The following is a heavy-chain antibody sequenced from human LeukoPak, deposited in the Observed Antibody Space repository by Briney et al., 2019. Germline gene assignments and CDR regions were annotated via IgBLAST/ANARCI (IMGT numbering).Heavy chain of an antibody. CDR1: GYTFTSYY. Sequence: ASVKVSCKASGYTFTSYYMHWVRQAPGQGLEWMGIINPSGGSTRYAQKFQGRVTMTRDTSTSTVYMELSSLRSEDTAVYYCARDHSTLGSFDYWGQGTLVTVSS. V-gene: IGHV1-46*01. J-gene: IGHJ4*02. CDR2: INPSGGST. D-gene: IGHD6-13*01. CDR3: ARDHSTLGSFDY.